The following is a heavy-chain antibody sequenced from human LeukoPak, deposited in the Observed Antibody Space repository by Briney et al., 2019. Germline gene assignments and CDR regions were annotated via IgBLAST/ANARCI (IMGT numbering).Heavy chain of an antibody. CDR3: ARGGRVAHVDY. CDR2: IYYSGST. V-gene: IGHV4-59*01. CDR1: SGSITNYY. Sequence: PSETLSLTCTVSSGSITNYYWSWIRQPPGKGLEWIGFIYYSGSTNYNPSLKSRVTISVDTSKNQFSLKLSSVTAADTAVYYCARGGRVAHVDYWGQGTLVTVSS. J-gene: IGHJ4*02. D-gene: IGHD2-15*01.